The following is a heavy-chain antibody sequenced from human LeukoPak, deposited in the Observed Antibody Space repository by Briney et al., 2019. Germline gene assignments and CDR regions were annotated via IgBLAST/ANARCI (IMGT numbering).Heavy chain of an antibody. CDR3: AKDSKMMVVFITGKGTEFDC. CDR1: GFTFSNFG. CDR2: IRYDGSNR. Sequence: GGSLRLSCAASGFTFSNFGMHWVRQAPGKGLEWVAFIRYDGSNRYYSDSVKGRFTVSRDNSKNTLYLQMNSLRAEDTAVYYCAKDSKMMVVFITGKGTEFDCWGQGALVTVSS. J-gene: IGHJ4*02. V-gene: IGHV3-30*02. D-gene: IGHD3-22*01.